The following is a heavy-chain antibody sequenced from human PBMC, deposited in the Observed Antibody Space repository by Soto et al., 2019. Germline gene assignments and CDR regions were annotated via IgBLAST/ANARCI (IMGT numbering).Heavy chain of an antibody. CDR1: GYTFTGYY. D-gene: IGHD3-3*01. CDR3: ARDPIGGGAPYYADY. V-gene: IGHV1-2*02. Sequence: ASVKVSCKASGYTFTGYYIHWVRQAPGQGLEWMGWINTDTGGADYAQKFRSRVTMTRDTSIGTAYMEVSRLTSDDTAIYYCARDPIGGGAPYYADYWGQGTLVTVS. CDR2: INTDTGGA. J-gene: IGHJ4*02.